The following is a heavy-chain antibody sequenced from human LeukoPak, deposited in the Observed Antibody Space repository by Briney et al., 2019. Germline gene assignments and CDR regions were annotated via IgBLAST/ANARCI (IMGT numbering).Heavy chain of an antibody. D-gene: IGHD1-26*01. CDR1: GYTLTELS. Sequence: ASVKVSCKVSGYTLTELSMHWVRQAPGKGLEWMGGFDPEDGETIYAQKFQGRVTMTEDTSTDTAYMGLSSLRSEDTAVYYCATQSINSGSYHHRFDYWGQGTLVTVSS. V-gene: IGHV1-24*01. CDR2: FDPEDGET. CDR3: ATQSINSGSYHHRFDY. J-gene: IGHJ4*02.